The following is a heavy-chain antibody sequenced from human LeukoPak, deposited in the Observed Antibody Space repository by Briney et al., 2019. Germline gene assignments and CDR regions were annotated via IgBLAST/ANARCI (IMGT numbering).Heavy chain of an antibody. D-gene: IGHD1-26*01. J-gene: IGHJ3*02. CDR3: ASNIVGATWSLGAFDI. V-gene: IGHV1-8*01. CDR1: GYTFTSYD. Sequence: GASVKVSCKASGYTFTSYDINWVRQATGQGLEWMGWMNPNSGNTGYAQKFQGRVTMTRNTSISTAYMELSSLRSEDTAVYYCASNIVGATWSLGAFDIWGQGTMVTVSS. CDR2: MNPNSGNT.